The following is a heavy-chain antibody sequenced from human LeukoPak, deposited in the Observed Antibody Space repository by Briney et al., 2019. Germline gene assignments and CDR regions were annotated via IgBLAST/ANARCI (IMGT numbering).Heavy chain of an antibody. D-gene: IGHD5/OR15-5a*01. J-gene: IGHJ6*02. V-gene: IGHV3-21*01. Sequence: GGSLRLSCSASGFAFSGFAMGWVRQAPGKGLEWVSSISSSSDYIYYADSVKGRFTISRDNARNSLYLQMNSLRAEDTAVYYCARSRSVSNYKGMDVWGQGTTVTVSS. CDR3: ARSRSVSNYKGMDV. CDR2: ISSSSDYI. CDR1: GFAFSGFA.